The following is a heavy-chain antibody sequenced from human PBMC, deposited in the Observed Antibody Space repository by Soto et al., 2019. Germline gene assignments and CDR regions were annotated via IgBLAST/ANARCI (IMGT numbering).Heavy chain of an antibody. J-gene: IGHJ4*02. V-gene: IGHV3-48*02. CDR1: GFTFSGYS. Sequence: PGGSLRLSCTASGFTFSGYSMNWVRQAPGKGLEWVSYINSGYNVYYADSVKGRFTISRDNAKSSLYLQMNNLREEDTAVYFCTRDPQALDYWGQGTLVTVSS. CDR2: INSGYNV. CDR3: TRDPQALDY.